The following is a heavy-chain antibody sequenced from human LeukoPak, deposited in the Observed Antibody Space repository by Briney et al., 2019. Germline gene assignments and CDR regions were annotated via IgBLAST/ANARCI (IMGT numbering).Heavy chain of an antibody. CDR1: GFTFSSYS. J-gene: IGHJ4*02. CDR3: ARDSPLPVYSSSWEPYYFDY. Sequence: PGGSLRLSCAASGFTFSSYSMNWVRQAPGKGLEWVSSISSSSSYIYYADSVKGRFTISGDNAKNSLYLQMNSLRAEDTAVYYCARDSPLPVYSSSWEPYYFDYWGQGTLVTVSS. CDR2: ISSSSSYI. D-gene: IGHD6-13*01. V-gene: IGHV3-21*01.